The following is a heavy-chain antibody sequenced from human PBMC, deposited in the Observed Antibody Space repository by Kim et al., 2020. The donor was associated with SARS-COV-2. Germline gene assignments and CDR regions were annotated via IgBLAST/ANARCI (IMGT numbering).Heavy chain of an antibody. CDR3: AGERCHATSPNTVLDP. J-gene: IGHJ5*02. CDR2: VSCGGVT. V-gene: IGHV4-39*07. D-gene: IGHD2-2*01. Sequence: SETLCLTCTVSGGSFNSRAFFWARIRQAQGKGLEWIGSVSCGGVTKDNSFLKRLVTMCLDSSKKQFSLKLSSVTAADTAWYYGAGERCHATSPNTVLDP. CDR1: GGSFNSRAFF.